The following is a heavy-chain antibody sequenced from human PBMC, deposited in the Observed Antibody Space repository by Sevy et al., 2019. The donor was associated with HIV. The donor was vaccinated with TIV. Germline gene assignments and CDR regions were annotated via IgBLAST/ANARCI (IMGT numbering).Heavy chain of an antibody. J-gene: IGHJ3*02. CDR1: GFNFSSHK. CDR3: ARVGCSISSCPKGDAFDI. Sequence: GGSLRLSCAASGFNFSSHKMNWIRQAPGKGLEWVAYISGSSSYTNYADSVKGRFTISRDNAKNSLYLQMNSLRAEDTAVYYCARVGCSISSCPKGDAFDIWGQGTMVTVSS. D-gene: IGHD2-2*01. V-gene: IGHV3-21*05. CDR2: ISGSSSYT.